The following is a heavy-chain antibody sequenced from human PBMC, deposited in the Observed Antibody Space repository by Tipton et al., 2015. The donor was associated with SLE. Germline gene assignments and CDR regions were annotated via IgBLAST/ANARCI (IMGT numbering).Heavy chain of an antibody. CDR3: ARGSDGEYVRYFDV. CDR2: MYTSGSV. CDR1: GGSISSGPYY. D-gene: IGHD4-17*01. V-gene: IGHV4-61*09. Sequence: TLSLTCTVSGGSISSGPYYWSWIRQPAGKGPEWIGHMYTSGSVNYNPSLKSRVTISGDRSKNQFSLTLHSVTAADTAVYYCARGSDGEYVRYFDVWGPGTLVTVSS. J-gene: IGHJ2*01.